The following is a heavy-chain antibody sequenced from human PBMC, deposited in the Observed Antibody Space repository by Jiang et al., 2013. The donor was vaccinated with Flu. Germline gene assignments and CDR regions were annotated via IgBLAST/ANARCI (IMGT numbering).Heavy chain of an antibody. CDR2: ISSNGGST. Sequence: PGGSLRLSCAASGFTFSSYSMQWVRQAPGKGLEYIASISSNGGSTYHANSVKGGFTISRDNSKNTLYLQMGGVRAEDMAVYYCARAIDVAAAGTIYFQHWGQGTLVTVSS. CDR1: GFTFSSYS. V-gene: IGHV3-64*01. D-gene: IGHD6-13*01. J-gene: IGHJ1*01. CDR3: ARAIDVAAAGTIYFQH.